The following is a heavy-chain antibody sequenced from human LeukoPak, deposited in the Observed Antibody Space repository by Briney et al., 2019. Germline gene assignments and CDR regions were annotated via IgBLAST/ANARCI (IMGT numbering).Heavy chain of an antibody. D-gene: IGHD6-13*01. CDR3: VGDSAAGNFDY. CDR2: IYYSGST. J-gene: IGHJ4*02. Sequence: SETLSLTCTVSGGSISSYYWSWIRQPPGKGLEWIGYIYYSGSTNYNPSLKSRVTISVDTSKNQFSLKLSSVTAADTAVYYCVGDSAAGNFDYWGQGTLVTVSS. V-gene: IGHV4-59*01. CDR1: GGSISSYY.